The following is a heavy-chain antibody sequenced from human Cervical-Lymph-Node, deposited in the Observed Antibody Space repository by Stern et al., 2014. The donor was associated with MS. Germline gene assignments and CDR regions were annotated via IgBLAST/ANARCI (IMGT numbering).Heavy chain of an antibody. D-gene: IGHD1-26*01. CDR2: INTNTGDP. CDR3: ATQGASGFGVSPTGY. J-gene: IGHJ4*02. CDR1: GYSFTTSA. V-gene: IGHV7-4-1*02. Sequence: QVQLVQSGSELKKPGASVKVSCKTSGYSFTTSALNWVRQAPGQGLEWMGWINTNTGDPLYPQAFAGRFVFSLDTSVRTAYLQINNLKAEDSAIYYCATQGASGFGVSPTGYWGQGTLVTVSS.